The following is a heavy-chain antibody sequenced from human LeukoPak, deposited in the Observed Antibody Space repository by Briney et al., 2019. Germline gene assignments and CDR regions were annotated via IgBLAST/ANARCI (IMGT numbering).Heavy chain of an antibody. CDR2: INHSGST. J-gene: IGHJ6*02. D-gene: IGHD2-15*01. CDR3: ARAPRNVAFFYYYYYGMDV. V-gene: IGHV4-34*01. CDR1: GGSFSGYY. Sequence: SETLSLTCAVYGGSFSGYYWSWIRQPPGKGLEWIGEINHSGSTNYNPSLKSRVTISVDTSENQFSLKLSSVTAADTAVYYCARAPRNVAFFYYYYYGMDVWGQGTTVTVSS.